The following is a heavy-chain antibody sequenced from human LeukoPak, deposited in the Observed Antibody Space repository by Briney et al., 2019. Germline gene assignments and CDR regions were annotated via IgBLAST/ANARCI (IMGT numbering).Heavy chain of an antibody. D-gene: IGHD3-16*01. J-gene: IGHJ4*02. CDR2: ISGSGGST. Sequence: GGSLRLSCAASGFTFSSYGMSWVRQAPGKGLEWVSAISGSGGSTYYADSVKGRFTISRDNSKNTLYLQMNSLKTEDTAVYYCTTANGGDFDYWGQGTLVTVSS. CDR3: TTANGGDFDY. V-gene: IGHV3-23*01. CDR1: GFTFSSYG.